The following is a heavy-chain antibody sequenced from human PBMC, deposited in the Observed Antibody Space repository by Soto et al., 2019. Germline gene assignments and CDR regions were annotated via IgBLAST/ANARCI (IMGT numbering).Heavy chain of an antibody. CDR3: ASSNYDSPIPLDY. J-gene: IGHJ4*02. D-gene: IGHD3-22*01. CDR2: IYHSGST. V-gene: IGHV4-30-2*01. Sequence: SETLSLTCAVSGVSIISGGYSWSLIRQPPGKGLEWIGYIYHSGSTYYNPSLKSRVTISVDRSKNQFSLKLSSVTAADTAVYYCASSNYDSPIPLDYWGQGTLVTVSS. CDR1: GVSIISGGYS.